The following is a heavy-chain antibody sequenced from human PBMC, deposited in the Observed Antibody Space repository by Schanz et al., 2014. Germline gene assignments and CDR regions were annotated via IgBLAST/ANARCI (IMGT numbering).Heavy chain of an antibody. Sequence: EVQLVESGGGLVKPGESLRLSCAASGFIFSAYTMNWVRQAPGKGLEWVSSISSGGRNISYADALKGRFTISRDNARNSLYLQLNSLRVEDSGVYFCAQTRGTFMVPIDNWGQGVRVTDSA. V-gene: IGHV3-21*01. CDR2: ISSGGRNI. CDR1: GFIFSAYT. J-gene: IGHJ4*02. CDR3: AQTRGTFMVPIDN. D-gene: IGHD3-3*02.